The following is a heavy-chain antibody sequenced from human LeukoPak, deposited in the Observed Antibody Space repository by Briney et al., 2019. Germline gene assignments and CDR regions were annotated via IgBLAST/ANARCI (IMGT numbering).Heavy chain of an antibody. V-gene: IGHV3-48*03. CDR3: ARGPHPYSSGWYHFDY. D-gene: IGHD6-19*01. Sequence: PGRSLRLSCAASEFTFSSYEMNWVRQAPGKGLEWVSYISSSGSTIYYAGSVKGRFTISRDNARNSLYLQMNSLRGEDTAVYYCARGPHPYSSGWYHFDYWGQGTLVTVSS. CDR2: ISSSGSTI. J-gene: IGHJ4*02. CDR1: EFTFSSYE.